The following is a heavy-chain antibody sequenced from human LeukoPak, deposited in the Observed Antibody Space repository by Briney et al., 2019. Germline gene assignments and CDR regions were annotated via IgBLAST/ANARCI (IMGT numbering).Heavy chain of an antibody. D-gene: IGHD3-9*01. CDR1: GFTFSSYA. CDR2: ISYDGSNK. Sequence: GGSLRLSCAASGFTFSSYAMHWVRKAPGKGLEWVAVISYDGSNKYYADSVKGRFTISRDNSKNTLYLQMNSLRAEDTAVYYCARALGYYDILTGYYGIDYWGQGTLVTVSS. V-gene: IGHV3-30-3*01. J-gene: IGHJ4*02. CDR3: ARALGYYDILTGYYGIDY.